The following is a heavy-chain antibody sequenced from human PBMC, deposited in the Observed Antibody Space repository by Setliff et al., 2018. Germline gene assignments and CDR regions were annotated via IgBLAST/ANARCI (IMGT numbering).Heavy chain of an antibody. D-gene: IGHD2-15*01. CDR1: GYTLTELS. V-gene: IGHV1-2*06. CDR2: INPNSGGT. Sequence: ASVKVSCKVSGYTLTELSRHWVRQATGQGLEWMGRINPNSGGTNYAQKFQGRVTMTRDTSISTAYMELSRLRSDDTAVYYCATPRSGIIDAFDIWGQGTMVTVSS. CDR3: ATPRSGIIDAFDI. J-gene: IGHJ3*02.